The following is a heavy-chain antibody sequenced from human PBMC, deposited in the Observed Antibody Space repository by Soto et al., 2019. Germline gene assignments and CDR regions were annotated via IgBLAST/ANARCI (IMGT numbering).Heavy chain of an antibody. D-gene: IGHD6-13*01. CDR3: ARDFMKGSSWPYYFDY. CDR1: GYTFTTYG. CDR2: ISAYSGST. Sequence: QVQLVQSGAEVKKPGASVKVSCKASGYTFTTYGISWVRQAPGQGLEWMGWISAYSGSTKFAQKLQGRVTMTTDTSTTTAYMELRSLTSDDTAVYYCARDFMKGSSWPYYFDYWGQGTLVTVSS. V-gene: IGHV1-18*01. J-gene: IGHJ4*02.